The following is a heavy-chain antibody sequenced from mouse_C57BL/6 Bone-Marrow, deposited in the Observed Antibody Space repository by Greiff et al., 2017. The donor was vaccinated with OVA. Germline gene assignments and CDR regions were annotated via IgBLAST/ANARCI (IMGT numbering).Heavy chain of an antibody. V-gene: IGHV5-6*01. Sequence: EVHLVESGGDLVKPGGSLKLSCAASGFTFSSYGMSWVRQTPDKRLEWVATISSGGSYTYYPDSVKGRFTISRDNAKNTLYLQMSSLKSEDTAMYYCARRGTGDIDYWGQGTTLTVSS. D-gene: IGHD3-3*01. CDR2: ISSGGSYT. CDR1: GFTFSSYG. J-gene: IGHJ2*01. CDR3: ARRGTGDIDY.